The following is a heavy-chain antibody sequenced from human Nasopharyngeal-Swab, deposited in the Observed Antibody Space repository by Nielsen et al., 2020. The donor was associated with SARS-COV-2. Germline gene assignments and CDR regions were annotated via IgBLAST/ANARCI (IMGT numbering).Heavy chain of an antibody. V-gene: IGHV4-4*02. CDR2: IHLSGGT. CDR3: ARGGNWAFDP. J-gene: IGHJ5*01. D-gene: IGHD3-16*01. CDR1: IVSSDG. Sequence: IVSSDGWSWFRRPPGRGLEWIGEIHLSGGTNYSPSFKSRVSMSIDKSKDEFSLNLNSVTAADTAVYYCARGGNWAFDPWGQGTLVTVSS.